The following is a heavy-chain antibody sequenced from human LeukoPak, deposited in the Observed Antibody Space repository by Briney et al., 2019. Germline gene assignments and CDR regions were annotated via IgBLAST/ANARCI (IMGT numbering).Heavy chain of an antibody. V-gene: IGHV3-53*01. D-gene: IGHD6-13*01. CDR2: IYSGGST. J-gene: IGHJ5*02. Sequence: GGSLRLSCAASGFTFSSYEMNWVRQAPGKGLEWVSVIYSGGSTYYADSVKGRFTISRDNSKNTLYLQMNSLRAEDTAVYYCARFDSSSWYPVGWFDPWGQGTLVTVSS. CDR3: ARFDSSSWYPVGWFDP. CDR1: GFTFSSYE.